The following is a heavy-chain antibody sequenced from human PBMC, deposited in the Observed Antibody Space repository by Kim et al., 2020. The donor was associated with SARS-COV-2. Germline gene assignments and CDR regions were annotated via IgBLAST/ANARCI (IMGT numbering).Heavy chain of an antibody. CDR3: ARDGDDYGDIYAFDI. V-gene: IGHV4-59*13. CDR2: IYYSGST. Sequence: SETLSLTCTVSGGSISSYYWSWIRQPPGKGLEWIGYIYYSGSTNYNPSLKSRVTISVDTSKNQFSLKLSSVTAADTAVYYCARDGDDYGDIYAFDIWGQGTMVTVSS. J-gene: IGHJ3*02. CDR1: GGSISSYY. D-gene: IGHD4-17*01.